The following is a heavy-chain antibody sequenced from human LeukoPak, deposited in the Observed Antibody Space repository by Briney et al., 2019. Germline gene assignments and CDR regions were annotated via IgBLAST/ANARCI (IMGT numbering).Heavy chain of an antibody. CDR2: ISYDGSNT. CDR1: GFTFSTYT. Sequence: GGSLTLSCAASGFTFSTYTTHWVRQAPGKGLEWVALISYDGSNTYYADSVEGRFTISRDNSKNTLFLQMNSLRAEDTAIYYCARRSSGSPPYYFDYWGQGTLVTVSS. D-gene: IGHD1-26*01. CDR3: ARRSSGSPPYYFDY. V-gene: IGHV3-30-3*01. J-gene: IGHJ4*02.